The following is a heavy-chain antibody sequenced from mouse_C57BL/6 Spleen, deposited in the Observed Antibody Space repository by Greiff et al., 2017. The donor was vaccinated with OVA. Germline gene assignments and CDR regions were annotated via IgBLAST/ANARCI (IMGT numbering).Heavy chain of an antibody. V-gene: IGHV1-69*01. CDR1: GYTFTSYW. Sequence: QVQLQQPGAELVMPGASVKLSCKASGYTFTSYWMHWVKQRPGQGLEWIGEIDPSDSYTNYNQKFKGKSTLTVDKSSSTAYMQLSSLTSEDSAVYYCATTMVTAPFAYWGQGTLVTVSA. J-gene: IGHJ3*01. CDR3: ATTMVTAPFAY. CDR2: IDPSDSYT. D-gene: IGHD2-2*01.